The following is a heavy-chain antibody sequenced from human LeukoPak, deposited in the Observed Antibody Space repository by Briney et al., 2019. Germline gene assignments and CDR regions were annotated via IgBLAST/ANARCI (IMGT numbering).Heavy chain of an antibody. Sequence: GASVKVSCKASGYTFISYGITWVRQAPGQGLEWMGWINANNGNTNYAQKLQGRVTMTTDTSASTVYMEMGSLTSDDTAVYYCARGPIAAAGDYWGQGTLVTVSS. CDR2: INANNGNT. D-gene: IGHD6-13*01. CDR1: GYTFISYG. J-gene: IGHJ4*02. V-gene: IGHV1-18*01. CDR3: ARGPIAAAGDY.